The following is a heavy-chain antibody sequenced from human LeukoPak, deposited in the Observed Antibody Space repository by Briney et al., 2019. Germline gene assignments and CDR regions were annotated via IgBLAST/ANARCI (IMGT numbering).Heavy chain of an antibody. D-gene: IGHD3-22*01. Sequence: GGSLRLSCTASGFTLCGHDMHWVRQTTGDGLEWVAAVSAGHHAFYAGSVMDRFTVSRADAKNSLYLKMNSLRAGLTAVYYCVREARGYHYTYFDYWGQGSLVTVSS. J-gene: IGHJ4*02. CDR3: VREARGYHYTYFDY. CDR1: GFTLCGHD. CDR2: VSAGHHA. V-gene: IGHV3-13*01.